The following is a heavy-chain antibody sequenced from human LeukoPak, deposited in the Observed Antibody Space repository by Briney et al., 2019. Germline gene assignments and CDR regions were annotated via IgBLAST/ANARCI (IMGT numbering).Heavy chain of an antibody. V-gene: IGHV3-48*03. D-gene: IGHD3-22*01. CDR2: ISISGSTI. CDR3: GRGGSSGYNYNAFDV. J-gene: IGHJ3*01. CDR1: GFILRSYE. Sequence: QPGGSLRLSCAASGFILRSYEMNWVRQGPGKGLEWVSYISISGSTIYYADSVNGRFTISRDIAKNSLYLQMNSLRPEDTAVYYCGRGGSSGYNYNAFDVWGQGTRVTVSS.